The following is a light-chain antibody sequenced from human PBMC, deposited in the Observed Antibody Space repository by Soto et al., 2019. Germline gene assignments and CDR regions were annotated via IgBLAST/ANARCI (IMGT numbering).Light chain of an antibody. CDR3: QHYNDWHWT. J-gene: IGKJ1*01. Sequence: EIVMTQSPATLSVSPGERATLSCRASQRISTKLAWYQQKPGQAPRLLIYAASTRATDIPARFSGSGSGTDFTLIINNLQSEDFAVYYCQHYNDWHWTFGQGTKLEIK. V-gene: IGKV3-15*01. CDR2: AAS. CDR1: QRISTK.